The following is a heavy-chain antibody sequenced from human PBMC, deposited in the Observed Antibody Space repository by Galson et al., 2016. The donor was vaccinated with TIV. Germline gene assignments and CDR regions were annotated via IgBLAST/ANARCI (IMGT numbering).Heavy chain of an antibody. CDR3: ARTQSPVHITSRYYDG. D-gene: IGHD6-13*01. CDR1: GFSLTTSGMC. J-gene: IGHJ4*02. CDR2: IDWDDDK. Sequence: PALVKPTQTLTLTCTFSGFSLTTSGMCVTWIRQPPGKALEWLALIDWDDDKYYSTSLKTRLTISKDTSKDQVVLTLTNLDPADTATYFCARTQSPVHITSRYYDGWGQGILVTVSS. V-gene: IGHV2-70*01.